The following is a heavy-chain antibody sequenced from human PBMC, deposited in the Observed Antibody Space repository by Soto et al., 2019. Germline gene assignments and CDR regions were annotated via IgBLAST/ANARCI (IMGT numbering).Heavy chain of an antibody. D-gene: IGHD3-22*01. CDR1: GYTFTSYA. V-gene: IGHV1-3*01. J-gene: IGHJ4*02. Sequence: GASVKVSCKASGYTFTSYAMHWVRQAPGQRLEWMGWINAGNGNTKYSQKFQGRVTITRDTSASTAYMELSSLRSEDTAVYYCARDSAGRYYYDSSGYPPDYWGQGTLVTVSS. CDR2: INAGNGNT. CDR3: ARDSAGRYYYDSSGYPPDY.